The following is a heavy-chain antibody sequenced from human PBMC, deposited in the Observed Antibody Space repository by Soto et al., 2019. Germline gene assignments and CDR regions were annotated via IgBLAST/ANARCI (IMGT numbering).Heavy chain of an antibody. CDR3: ARLSGWAWYFDL. CDR2: IYYSGST. J-gene: IGHJ2*01. Sequence: QVQLQESGPGLVKPSETLSLTCTVSGGSISSYYWSWIRQPPGKGLEWIGYIYYSGSTNYNPSLKSRVTISVDTSKNQFSLKLSSVTAADTAVYYCARLSGWAWYFDLWGRGTLVTVSS. V-gene: IGHV4-59*08. CDR1: GGSISSYY. D-gene: IGHD3-22*01.